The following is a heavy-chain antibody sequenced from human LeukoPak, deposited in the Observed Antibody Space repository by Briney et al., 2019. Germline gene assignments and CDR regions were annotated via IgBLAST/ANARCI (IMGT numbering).Heavy chain of an antibody. D-gene: IGHD3-10*01. V-gene: IGHV3-23*01. CDR2: ISGSGGST. CDR1: GFTFSSYA. Sequence: GGSLRLSCAASGFTFSSYAMSWVRQAPGKGLEWVSAISGSGGSTYYADSVKGRFTISRGNSKNTLYLQMNSLRAEDTAVYYCAMHPRITMVRGIADWGQGTLVTVSS. J-gene: IGHJ4*02. CDR3: AMHPRITMVRGIAD.